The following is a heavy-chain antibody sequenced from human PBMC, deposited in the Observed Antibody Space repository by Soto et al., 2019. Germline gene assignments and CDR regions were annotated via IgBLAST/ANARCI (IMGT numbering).Heavy chain of an antibody. V-gene: IGHV1-69*13. CDR2: IIPIFGTA. Sequence: SVKVSCKASGGTFSSYAISWVRQAPGQGLEWMGGIIPIFGTANYAQKFQGRVTITADESTSTAYMELSSLRSEDTAVYYCARGTDCSSTSCYPDYYYGMDVWGQGTTVTVSS. CDR1: GGTFSSYA. CDR3: ARGTDCSSTSCYPDYYYGMDV. D-gene: IGHD2-2*01. J-gene: IGHJ6*02.